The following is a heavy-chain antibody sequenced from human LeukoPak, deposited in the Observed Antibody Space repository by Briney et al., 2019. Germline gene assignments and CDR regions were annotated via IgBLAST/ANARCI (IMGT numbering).Heavy chain of an antibody. CDR1: GDSVSSNSAA. Sequence: SQTLSLTCAISGDSVSSNSAAWNWIRQSPSRGLEWLGRTYFRSKWFNDYALSVKSRITINPDTSKSQFSLQLNSVTPEDTAVYFCARGVRYFDLWGRGTLVTASS. V-gene: IGHV6-1*01. J-gene: IGHJ2*01. CDR2: TYFRSKWFN. CDR3: ARGVRYFDL.